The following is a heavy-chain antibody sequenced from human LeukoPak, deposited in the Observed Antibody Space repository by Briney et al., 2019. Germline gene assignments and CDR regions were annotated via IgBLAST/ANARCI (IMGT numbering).Heavy chain of an antibody. D-gene: IGHD6-13*01. Sequence: GGSLRLSCAASGFTFSNYWMTWGRQAPGRGLEWLANIKEDGSEKYYVDSVKGRISVSRDHDKNAVYLQMNRLSPEDTAVYYCARARSSIWWRQVSIWFDPWGQGTLVTVSS. J-gene: IGHJ5*02. V-gene: IGHV3-7*03. CDR1: GFTFSNYW. CDR2: IKEDGSEK. CDR3: ARARSSIWWRQVSIWFDP.